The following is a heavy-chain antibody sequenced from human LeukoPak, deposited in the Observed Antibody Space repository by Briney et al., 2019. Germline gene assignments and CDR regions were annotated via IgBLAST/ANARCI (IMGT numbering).Heavy chain of an antibody. J-gene: IGHJ4*02. CDR2: ITPILGIA. CDR1: GGTFSSYA. CDR3: EGWERWRPFDY. Sequence: ASVKVSCKASGGTFSSYAISWVRQAPGQGLEWMGRITPILGIANYAQKFQGRVTITADKSTSTAYMELSSLRSEDTAVYYCEGWERWRPFDYWGQGTLVTVSS. V-gene: IGHV1-69*04. D-gene: IGHD5-24*01.